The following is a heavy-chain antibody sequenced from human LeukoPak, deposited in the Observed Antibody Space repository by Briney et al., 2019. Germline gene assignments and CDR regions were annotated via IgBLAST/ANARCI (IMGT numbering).Heavy chain of an antibody. CDR2: INPNSGGT. J-gene: IGHJ3*02. CDR1: GYTFTGYY. D-gene: IGHD1-26*01. Sequence: GASVKVSCKASGYTFTGYYMHWVRQAPGQGLEWMGRINPNSGGTNYAQKFQGRVTMTRDTSISTAYMEPSRLRSDDTAVYYCARDFGSYDAFDIWGQGTMVTVSS. V-gene: IGHV1-2*06. CDR3: ARDFGSYDAFDI.